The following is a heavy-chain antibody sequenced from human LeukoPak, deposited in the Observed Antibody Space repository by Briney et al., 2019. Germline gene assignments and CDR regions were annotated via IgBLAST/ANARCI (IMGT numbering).Heavy chain of an antibody. CDR3: ARGYYSSGWYSLDY. V-gene: IGHV1-3*01. CDR2: INAGNGNT. D-gene: IGHD6-19*01. Sequence: VASVKVSCKASGYTFTSYAMHWVRQAPGQRLEWMGWINAGNGNTKYSQKLQGRVTITRDTSASTAYMDLSSLRSEDTAVYYCARGYYSSGWYSLDYWGQGTLVTVSS. J-gene: IGHJ4*02. CDR1: GYTFTSYA.